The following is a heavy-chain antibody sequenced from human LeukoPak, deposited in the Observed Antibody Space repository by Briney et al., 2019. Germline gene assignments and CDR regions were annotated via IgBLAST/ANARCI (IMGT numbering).Heavy chain of an antibody. Sequence: GGSLRLSCAASGFTFSSYGMHWVHQAPGKGLEWVAFIRYDGTNKYYADSVKGRFTISRDNSKNTVYLQMHSLRAEDTAVYYCAKDLWPMEYSSSSPFDYWGQGTLVTVSS. V-gene: IGHV3-30*02. CDR1: GFTFSSYG. CDR3: AKDLWPMEYSSSSPFDY. D-gene: IGHD6-6*01. CDR2: IRYDGTNK. J-gene: IGHJ4*02.